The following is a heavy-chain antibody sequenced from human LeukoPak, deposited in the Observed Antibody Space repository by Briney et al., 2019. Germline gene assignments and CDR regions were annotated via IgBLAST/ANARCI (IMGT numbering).Heavy chain of an antibody. V-gene: IGHV3-23*01. CDR3: AKGAAAGLVDWFDP. Sequence: GGSLRLSCAASGFTFNNYAMRWVRQAPGKGLQWVSTMTGYGAASYADSGEGRFILSRDISKNTLYLQMYSLRAEDTTVYYCAKGAAAGLVDWFDPWGPGTLVTVSS. J-gene: IGHJ5*02. CDR1: GFTFNNYA. D-gene: IGHD6-13*01. CDR2: MTGYGAA.